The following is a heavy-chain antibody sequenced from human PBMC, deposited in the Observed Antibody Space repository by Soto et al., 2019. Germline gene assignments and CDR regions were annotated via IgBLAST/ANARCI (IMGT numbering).Heavy chain of an antibody. V-gene: IGHV1-2*02. CDR3: ARGYCIKGVCR. J-gene: IGHJ4*02. D-gene: IGHD2-8*01. Sequence: QVQLVQSGAEVKKPGASVKVSCKASGYTFTGYYIHWVRQAPGQGLEWVGWINPNRGGTNYAQKFQGRVTMTRDTSISPAYMELSRLRYDDTAVYYCARGYCIKGVCRWGQGTLLTVSS. CDR1: GYTFTGYY. CDR2: INPNRGGT.